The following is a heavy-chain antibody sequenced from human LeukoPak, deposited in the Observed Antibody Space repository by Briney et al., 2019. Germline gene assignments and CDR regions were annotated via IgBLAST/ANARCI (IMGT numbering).Heavy chain of an antibody. V-gene: IGHV3-23*01. CDR3: AKKDIAGSGYDLDY. Sequence: GGSLRLSCAASGFTFNNYAMNWVRQAPGKGLEWVSSIVSSDDITYYADSVKGRFTISRDNSKNTLYLQMNSLRVEDTAIYYCAKKDIAGSGYDLDYWGQGTPVTVSS. CDR2: IVSSDDIT. J-gene: IGHJ4*02. CDR1: GFTFNNYA. D-gene: IGHD5-12*01.